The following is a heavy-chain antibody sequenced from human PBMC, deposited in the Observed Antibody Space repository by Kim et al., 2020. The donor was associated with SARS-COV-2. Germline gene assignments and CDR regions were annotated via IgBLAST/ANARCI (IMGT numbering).Heavy chain of an antibody. Sequence: GGSLRLSCTASGFIFSNYGMSWVRQAPGKGLEWVSALTESGGRTYYADSVKGRFTISRDNGKNTLYLQMNNLRAEDRAVYYCARHGGAGAYYNFLDYWGQGTLVTVSS. CDR3: ARHGGAGAYYNFLDY. CDR1: GFIFSNYG. J-gene: IGHJ4*02. CDR2: LTESGGRT. V-gene: IGHV3-23*01. D-gene: IGHD3-10*01.